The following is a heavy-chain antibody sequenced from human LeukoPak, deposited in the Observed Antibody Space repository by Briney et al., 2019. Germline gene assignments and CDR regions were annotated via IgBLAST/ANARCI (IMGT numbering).Heavy chain of an antibody. CDR1: GFTFSSYA. CDR2: ISGSGGST. Sequence: LPGGSLRLSCAASGFTFSSYAMSWVRQAPGKGLEWVSAISGSGGSTYYADSVKGRFTISRENAKNSLYLQMNSLRAGDTAVYYCARASPGVHEFTISAYYYMDVWGKGTTVTISS. D-gene: IGHD3-9*01. J-gene: IGHJ6*03. CDR3: ARASPGVHEFTISAYYYMDV. V-gene: IGHV3-23*01.